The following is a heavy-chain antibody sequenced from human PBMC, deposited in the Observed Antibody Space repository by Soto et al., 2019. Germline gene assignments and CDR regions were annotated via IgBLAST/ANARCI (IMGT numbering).Heavy chain of an antibody. J-gene: IGHJ6*02. CDR1: GFTFSNYG. D-gene: IGHD3-22*01. V-gene: IGHV3-23*01. CDR2: ISNSGGST. Sequence: PGGSLRLSCAASGFTFSNYGMSWVRQAPGKGLEWVSSISNSGGSTYYADSVKGRFTISRDTSKNTLYLQMDSLRVEDTAIYYCAKDHLRDSSGYNYYYYGMDVWGQGTTVTVS. CDR3: AKDHLRDSSGYNYYYYGMDV.